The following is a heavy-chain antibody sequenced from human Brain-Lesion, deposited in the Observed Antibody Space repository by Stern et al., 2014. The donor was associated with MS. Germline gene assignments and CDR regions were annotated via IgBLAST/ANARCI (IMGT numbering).Heavy chain of an antibody. Sequence: VQLVESGSGLVKTSQTLSLTCAVSDDSLNSVVYSWSWIRQPPGKGLEWIGSIYHSGSSYFSPSLKSRVTISVDRSKNQFSLKLSSVTAADTAVYYCARGDHRNSYDSSGYYYFVFDVWGQGTMVTVSS. J-gene: IGHJ3*01. CDR1: DDSLNSVVYS. CDR3: ARGDHRNSYDSSGYYYFVFDV. D-gene: IGHD3-22*01. V-gene: IGHV4-30-2*01. CDR2: IYHSGSS.